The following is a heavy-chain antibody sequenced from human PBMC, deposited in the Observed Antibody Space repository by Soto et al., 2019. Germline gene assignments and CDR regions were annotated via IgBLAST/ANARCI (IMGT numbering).Heavy chain of an antibody. J-gene: IGHJ4*02. Sequence: ASLKVSCKASGYTFTSYGISWVRQAPGQGLEWMGWISAYNGNTNYAQKLQGRVTMTTDTSTSTAYMELRSLRSDDTAVYYCARVRAPPYYYGSGSYYIYFDYWGQGTLVTVSS. D-gene: IGHD3-10*01. V-gene: IGHV1-18*01. CDR2: ISAYNGNT. CDR3: ARVRAPPYYYGSGSYYIYFDY. CDR1: GYTFTSYG.